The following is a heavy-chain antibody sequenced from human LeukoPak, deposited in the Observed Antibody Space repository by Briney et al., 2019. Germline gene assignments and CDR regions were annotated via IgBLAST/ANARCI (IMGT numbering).Heavy chain of an antibody. CDR3: ASCITMVRGAVPTYYYYYGMDV. V-gene: IGHV1-2*02. D-gene: IGHD3-10*01. J-gene: IGHJ6*02. Sequence: ASVKVSCKASGYTFTGYYMHWVRQAPGQGLEWMGWINPNSVGTNYAQKFQGRVTMTRDTSISTAYMELSRLRSDDTAVYYCASCITMVRGAVPTYYYYYGMDVWGQGTTVTVSS. CDR2: INPNSVGT. CDR1: GYTFTGYY.